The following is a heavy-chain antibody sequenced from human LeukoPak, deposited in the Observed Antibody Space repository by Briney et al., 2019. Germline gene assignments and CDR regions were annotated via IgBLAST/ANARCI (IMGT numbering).Heavy chain of an antibody. CDR3: ARVQGHWTMVRGVIGY. V-gene: IGHV1-2*02. CDR2: INPNSGGT. D-gene: IGHD3-10*01. J-gene: IGHJ4*02. CDR1: GYTFTGYY. Sequence: ASVKVSCKASGYTFTGYYMHWVRQAPGQGLEWMGWINPNSGGTNYAQKFQGRVTMTRDTSISTAYMELSRLRSDDTAVYYCARVQGHWTMVRGVIGYWGQGTLVTVSS.